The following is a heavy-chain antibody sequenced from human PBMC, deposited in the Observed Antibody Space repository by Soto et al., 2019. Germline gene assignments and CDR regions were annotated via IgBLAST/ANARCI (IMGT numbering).Heavy chain of an antibody. V-gene: IGHV1-69*14. CDR3: VRVVAIPGYPDN. CDR2: IVPTVDTS. J-gene: IGHJ4*02. Sequence: QVQLVQSGAEVRQPASSVKVCCKTSGATFSSYAITWVRQAPGQGLEWMGGIVPTVDTSTYAQKFQGRVTITADKFTNTVYMELSSLRSDDTAVYYCVRVVAIPGYPDNWGQGTLVTVSS. D-gene: IGHD5-12*01. CDR1: GATFSSYA.